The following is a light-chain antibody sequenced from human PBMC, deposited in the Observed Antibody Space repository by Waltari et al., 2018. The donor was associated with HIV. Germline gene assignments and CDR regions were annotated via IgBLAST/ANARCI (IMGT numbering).Light chain of an antibody. V-gene: IGKV1-39*01. J-gene: IGKJ4*01. CDR1: QSISTY. CDR3: QQSYRIPLT. Sequence: DIQMTQSPSSLSASVGDRVTITCRTSQSISTYLNWYQQKPGKAPELLIYVAFSLQSGVPSGFSGSGSGTDFTLTITSLQPEDFATYFCQQSYRIPLTFGGGTKVEL. CDR2: VAF.